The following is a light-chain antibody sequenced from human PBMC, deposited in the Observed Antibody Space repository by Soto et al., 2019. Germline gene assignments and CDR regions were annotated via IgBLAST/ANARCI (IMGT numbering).Light chain of an antibody. CDR2: WAS. J-gene: IGKJ4*01. V-gene: IGKV4-1*01. Sequence: DIVMTQSPDSLAVSLGERATINCKSSQSVLYSSNNKNYLAWYQQKPGQPPKLLIYWASTRESGVPDRFSGSGSGTDFTLSISSLQAEDVAVYSCQQYYSTLLTLGGGNKVELK. CDR1: QSVLYSSNNKNY. CDR3: QQYYSTLLT.